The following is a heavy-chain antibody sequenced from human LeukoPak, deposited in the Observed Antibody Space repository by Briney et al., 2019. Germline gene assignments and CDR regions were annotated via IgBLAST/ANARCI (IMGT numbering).Heavy chain of an antibody. J-gene: IGHJ4*02. D-gene: IGHD3-22*01. Sequence: RGSLRLSCAASALSLTIYTTNWVRPVHGGGRGWVSCIITGISYINYADSGKGRSTISTDNAKNSMYLQINSLRAADTAVYYCGRGTYYDSSGPGYWGQGTLVTVSS. V-gene: IGHV3-21*01. CDR3: GRGTYYDSSGPGY. CDR1: ALSLTIYT. CDR2: IITGISYI.